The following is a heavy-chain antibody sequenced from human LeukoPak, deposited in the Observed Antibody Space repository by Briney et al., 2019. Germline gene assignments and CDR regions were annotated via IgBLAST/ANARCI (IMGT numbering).Heavy chain of an antibody. CDR3: VRSLDY. CDR1: GFPFSTYA. J-gene: IGHJ4*02. CDR2: ITGSGGFT. Sequence: SGGSLRLSCAASGFPFSTYAMNWVRQAPGKGLEWVPVITGSGGFTQYADSVKGRFTISRDNSKNTVYLQMNSLRVEDTALYYCVRSLDYWGQGTLVTVSS. V-gene: IGHV3-23*01.